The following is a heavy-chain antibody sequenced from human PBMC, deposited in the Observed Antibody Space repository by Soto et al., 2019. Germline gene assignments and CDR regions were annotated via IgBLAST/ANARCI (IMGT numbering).Heavy chain of an antibody. V-gene: IGHV3-7*03. CDR1: GFTFSNYW. CDR2: IKQDGSEK. CDR3: ARWSDSSGYSFYFQH. D-gene: IGHD3-22*01. Sequence: PGGSLRLSCAASGFTFSNYWMSWVRQAPGKGLEWVANIKQDGSEKYYVDSVKGRFTISRDNAKNSLYLQMNSLRAEDTAVYYCARWSDSSGYSFYFQHWGQGTLVTVSS. J-gene: IGHJ1*01.